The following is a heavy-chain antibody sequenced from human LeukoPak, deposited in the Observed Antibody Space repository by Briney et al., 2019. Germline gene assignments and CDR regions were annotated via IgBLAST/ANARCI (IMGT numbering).Heavy chain of an antibody. CDR3: AKTAVVPAAQGKYFDY. V-gene: IGHV3-30*02. J-gene: IGHJ4*02. Sequence: GRSLRLSCAASGFTFSSYAMHWVRQAPGKGLEWVAFIRYDGSNKYYADSVKGRFTISRDNSKNTLYLQMNSLRAEDTAVYYCAKTAVVPAAQGKYFDYWGQGTLVTVSS. D-gene: IGHD2-2*01. CDR2: IRYDGSNK. CDR1: GFTFSSYA.